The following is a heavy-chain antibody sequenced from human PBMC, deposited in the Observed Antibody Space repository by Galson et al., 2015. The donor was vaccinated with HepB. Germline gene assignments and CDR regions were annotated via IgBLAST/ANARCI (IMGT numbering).Heavy chain of an antibody. V-gene: IGHV3-23*01. D-gene: IGHD1-26*01. Sequence: SLRLSCAASGFPFPSYALTWVRQVPGRGLEWVSVINDDGSTTHYADSVKGRFTITRDNSKNTAYLQMTGLRVEDTAVYYCTRGWVGATRFAYWGQGTLVSVSS. CDR3: TRGWVGATRFAY. CDR2: INDDGSTT. CDR1: GFPFPSYA. J-gene: IGHJ4*02.